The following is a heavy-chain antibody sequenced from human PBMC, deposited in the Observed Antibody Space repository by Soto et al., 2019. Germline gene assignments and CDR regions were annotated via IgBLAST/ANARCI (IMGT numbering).Heavy chain of an antibody. CDR1: GGSISSGGYS. Sequence: QLQLQESGSGLVKPSQTLSLTCAVSGGSISSGGYSWIWIRQPPGKGLEWIGYIYHSGSTYYNPSLXSXAXLXXARAKNQFSLKLSSVTAADTAVYYCARGNVVAIDYWGQGTLVTVSS. V-gene: IGHV4-30-2*01. CDR2: IYHSGST. CDR3: ARGNVVAIDY. D-gene: IGHD2-21*01. J-gene: IGHJ4*02.